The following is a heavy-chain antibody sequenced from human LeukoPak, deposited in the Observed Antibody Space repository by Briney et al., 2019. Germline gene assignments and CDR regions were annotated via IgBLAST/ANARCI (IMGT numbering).Heavy chain of an antibody. CDR1: GYSISSGYY. CDR3: ARVSGDVGFDP. CDR2: IYTSGST. J-gene: IGHJ5*02. D-gene: IGHD3-10*01. V-gene: IGHV4-4*07. Sequence: SETLSLTCTVSGYSISSGYYWGWIRQPAGKGLEWIGRIYTSGSTNYNPSLKSRVTMSVDTSKNQFSLKLSSVTAADTAVYYCARVSGDVGFDPWGQGTLVTVSS.